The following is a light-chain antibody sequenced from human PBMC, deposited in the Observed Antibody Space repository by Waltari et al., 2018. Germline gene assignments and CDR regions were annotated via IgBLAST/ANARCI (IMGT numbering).Light chain of an antibody. CDR1: QSLLHSNGNTY. CDR3: VQAIAFPFT. J-gene: IGKJ3*01. V-gene: IGKV2-40*01. CDR2: GGS. Sequence: PVTPGEPASISCRSSQSLLHSNGNTYLHWYLQKPGQSPQLLIYGGSNRASGVPDRFSGSGSGTDFTLKIRKVEAEDVGVYYCVQAIAFPFTFGPGTKLDI.